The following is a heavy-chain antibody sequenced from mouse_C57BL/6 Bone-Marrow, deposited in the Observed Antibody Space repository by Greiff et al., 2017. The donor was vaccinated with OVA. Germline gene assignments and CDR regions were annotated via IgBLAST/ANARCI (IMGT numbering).Heavy chain of an antibody. CDR2: IDPETGGT. CDR3: TRLGDYAMDY. Sequence: QVQLQQSGAELVRPGASVTLSCKASGYPFPDYEMHWVKQTPVHGLEWIGAIDPETGGTAYNQKFKGKAILTADKSSSTAYMELRSLTSEDSAVYYCTRLGDYAMDYWGQGTSVTVSS. CDR1: GYPFPDYE. V-gene: IGHV1-15*01. J-gene: IGHJ4*01.